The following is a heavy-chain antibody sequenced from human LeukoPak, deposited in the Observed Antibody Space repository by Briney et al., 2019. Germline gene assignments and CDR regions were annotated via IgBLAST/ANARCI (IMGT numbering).Heavy chain of an antibody. Sequence: PSETLSLTCTVSGGSLSGFYWSWIRQPPGKGLEWIGYVYYGGSTTYNPSLRSRVTILVDTSKNQFSLRLGSVTAADTAVYYCARRRDYDILTGYVDYWGQGTLVTVSS. CDR1: GGSLSGFY. CDR3: ARRRDYDILTGYVDY. J-gene: IGHJ4*02. V-gene: IGHV4-59*01. D-gene: IGHD3-9*01. CDR2: VYYGGST.